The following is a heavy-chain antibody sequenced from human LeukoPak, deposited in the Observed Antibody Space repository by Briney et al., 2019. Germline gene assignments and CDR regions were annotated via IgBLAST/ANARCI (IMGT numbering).Heavy chain of an antibody. CDR2: IKEDGTET. D-gene: IGHD5-24*01. Sequence: GGSLRLSYAASGFMFSSNWMSWVRLAPGKGLEWVANIKEDGTETYYVDSVKGRFTISRDNAKNSLYLQMNSLRVEDTAVYYCAKEGRSLQTYWGQGTLVTVSS. CDR1: GFMFSSNW. V-gene: IGHV3-7*03. J-gene: IGHJ4*02. CDR3: AKEGRSLQTY.